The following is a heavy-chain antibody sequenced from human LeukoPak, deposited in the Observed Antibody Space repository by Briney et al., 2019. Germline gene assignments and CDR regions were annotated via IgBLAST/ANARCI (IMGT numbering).Heavy chain of an antibody. J-gene: IGHJ3*02. Sequence: SQTLSLTCAISGDIVSSNSVSWNWIRQSPSRGLEWLGRTYYRSKWYNDYAVSVKSRITINPDTSKNQFSLQLNSVTPEDTAVYYCARGSGSYDALDIWGQGTMVTVSS. CDR2: TYYRSKWYN. CDR1: GDIVSSNSVS. V-gene: IGHV6-1*01. D-gene: IGHD1-26*01. CDR3: ARGSGSYDALDI.